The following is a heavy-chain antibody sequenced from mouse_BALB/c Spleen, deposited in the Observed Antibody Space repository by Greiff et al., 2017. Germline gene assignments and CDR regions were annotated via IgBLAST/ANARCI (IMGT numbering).Heavy chain of an antibody. CDR3: ARGAY. Sequence: QVQLQQSGPGLVQPSQSLSITCTVSGFSLTSYGVHWVRQSPGKGLEWLGVIWSGGSTDYNAAFISRLSISKDNSKSQVFFKMNRLQADDTAIYYCARGAYWGQGTLVTVSA. CDR2: IWSGGST. J-gene: IGHJ3*01. CDR1: GFSLTSYG. V-gene: IGHV2-4-1*01.